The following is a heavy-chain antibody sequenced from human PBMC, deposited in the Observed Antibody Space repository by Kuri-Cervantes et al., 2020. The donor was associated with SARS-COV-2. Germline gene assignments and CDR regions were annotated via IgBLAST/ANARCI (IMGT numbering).Heavy chain of an antibody. CDR2: ISDDGSKT. Sequence: GESLRISCAASGFTFNNHALYWVRQAPGKGLEWVAVISDDGSKTYYRDSVKGRFTISRDTSKNTLFLQMDSLRPDDTGVYFCARVLVRALYYFYAVDVWGQGTTVTVSS. D-gene: IGHD2-21*01. V-gene: IGHV3-30-3*01. CDR3: ARVLVRALYYFYAVDV. J-gene: IGHJ6*02. CDR1: GFTFNNHA.